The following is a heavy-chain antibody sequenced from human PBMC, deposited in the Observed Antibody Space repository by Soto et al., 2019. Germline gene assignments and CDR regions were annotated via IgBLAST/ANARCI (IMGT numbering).Heavy chain of an antibody. CDR1: GFTFSTYG. V-gene: IGHV3-33*01. Sequence: QVQLVESGGGVVQPGRSLRLSCAASGFTFSTYGMHWVRQAPGKGLEWVAVIVKDGSGKYYGDSVKGRFTISRDNSKNTLYLEMSSLRADDTAVYYCARDDDYVDNGLGYGGQGTLVTVSS. J-gene: IGHJ4*02. CDR3: ARDDDYVDNGLGY. CDR2: IVKDGSGK. D-gene: IGHD4-17*01.